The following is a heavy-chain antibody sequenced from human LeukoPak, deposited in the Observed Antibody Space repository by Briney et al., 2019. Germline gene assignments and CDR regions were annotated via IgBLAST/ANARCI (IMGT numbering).Heavy chain of an antibody. CDR2: IYHSGST. Sequence: PSETLSLTCAVSGYSISSGYYWGWIRQPPGKGLEWIGSIYHSGSTYYNPSLKSRVTISVDTSKNQFSLKLSSVTAADTAVYYCAREGNSGSRFDYWGQGTLVTASS. V-gene: IGHV4-38-2*02. CDR1: GYSISSGYY. D-gene: IGHD1-26*01. J-gene: IGHJ4*02. CDR3: AREGNSGSRFDY.